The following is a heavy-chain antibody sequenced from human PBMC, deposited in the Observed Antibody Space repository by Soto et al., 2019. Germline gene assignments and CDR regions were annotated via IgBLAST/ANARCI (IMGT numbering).Heavy chain of an antibody. Sequence: SETLSLTCTVSGGSISSYYWSWIRQPPGKGLEWIGYIYYSGSTSYNPSLKSRVTISVDTSKNQFSLKLSSVTAADTAVYYCARIITILGFDPWGQGTLVTVSS. D-gene: IGHD3-3*01. CDR2: IYYSGST. CDR1: GGSISSYY. J-gene: IGHJ5*02. V-gene: IGHV4-59*01. CDR3: ARIITILGFDP.